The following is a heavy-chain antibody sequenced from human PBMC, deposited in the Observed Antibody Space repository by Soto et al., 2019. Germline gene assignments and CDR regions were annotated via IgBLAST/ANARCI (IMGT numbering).Heavy chain of an antibody. CDR3: ASKDQALLWFGESPPFDY. D-gene: IGHD3-10*01. CDR1: GGSFIGYY. Sequence: SETLSLTCAVYGGSFIGYYCIFIRHPPFKWLEWIVEINHSGSTNYNPSLKSRVTISVDTSKNQFSLKLSSVTAADTAVYYCASKDQALLWFGESPPFDYWGQGTLVTVSS. V-gene: IGHV4-34*01. CDR2: INHSGST. J-gene: IGHJ4*02.